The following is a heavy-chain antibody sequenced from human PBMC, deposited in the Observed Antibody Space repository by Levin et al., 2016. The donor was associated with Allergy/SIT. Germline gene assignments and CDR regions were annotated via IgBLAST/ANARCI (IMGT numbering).Heavy chain of an antibody. Sequence: SETLSLTCTVSGGSFSGTHYYWGWIRQPPGKGWSGLGVSILVGTTYYNPSLKSRLTISLDTPKSQFSLRLSSVTAADTAVYYCARQAGGRYSYGFDYWGQGTLVTVSS. CDR3: ARQAGGRYSYGFDY. CDR1: GGSFSGTHYY. D-gene: IGHD5-18*01. CDR2: SILVGTT. V-gene: IGHV4-39*01. J-gene: IGHJ4*02.